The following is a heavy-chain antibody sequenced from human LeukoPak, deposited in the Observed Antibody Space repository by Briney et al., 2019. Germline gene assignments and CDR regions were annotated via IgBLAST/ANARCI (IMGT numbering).Heavy chain of an antibody. D-gene: IGHD2-2*01. CDR3: AKGEVVPAAIYAFHI. Sequence: GGSLRLSCAASGFTFNNYAMSWVRQAPGKGPEWVSTIRGSGTTTYYADSVRGRFTISRDNSKNTLYLQMNTLSAEDTALYYCAKGEVVPAAIYAFHIWGLGTKVTVSS. CDR2: IRGSGTTT. CDR1: GFTFNNYA. J-gene: IGHJ3*02. V-gene: IGHV3-23*01.